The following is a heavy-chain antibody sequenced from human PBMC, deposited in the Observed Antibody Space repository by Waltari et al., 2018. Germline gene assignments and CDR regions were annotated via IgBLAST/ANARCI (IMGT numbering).Heavy chain of an antibody. V-gene: IGHV4-59*01. CDR2: IYYSGST. CDR3: ARLRLDSSGFFDY. Sequence: QVQLQESGPGLVKPSETLSLTCTVSGGSISSYYWSWIRQPPGKGLEWIGYIYYSGSTNYNPSLKSRVTISVDTSKNQFSLKLSSVIAADTAVYYCARLRLDSSGFFDYWGQGTLVTVSS. CDR1: GGSISSYY. J-gene: IGHJ4*02. D-gene: IGHD3-22*01.